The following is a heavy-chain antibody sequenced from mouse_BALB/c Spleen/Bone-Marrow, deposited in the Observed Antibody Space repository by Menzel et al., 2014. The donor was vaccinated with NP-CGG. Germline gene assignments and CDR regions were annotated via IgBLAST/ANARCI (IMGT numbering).Heavy chain of an antibody. CDR1: GYTFSSYC. J-gene: IGHJ4*01. D-gene: IGHD1-1*01. CDR2: INSNGSST. V-gene: IGHV5-6-3*01. CDR3: ARKVHIHYFMDD. Sequence: EVQLEESGGDLVQPGGSLKLSCAASGYTFSSYCMSWVSQTPVKSLELIARINSNGSSTYYPESVKGQSIISVDNAKNTVYLQLSSLKSEDSAMYYCARKVHIHYFMDDWGAGTSVTVSS.